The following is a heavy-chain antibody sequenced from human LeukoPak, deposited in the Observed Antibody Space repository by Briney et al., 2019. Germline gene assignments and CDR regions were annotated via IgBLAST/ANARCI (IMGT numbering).Heavy chain of an antibody. V-gene: IGHV3-73*01. CDR1: GFSFSGST. CDR2: IRSKRDNYAT. CDR3: ARGFPRGRWLHYDY. D-gene: IGHD5-24*01. Sequence: GGSLRLSCATSGFSFSGSTMHWVRQAPGKGLEWLGHIRSKRDNYATVYAASVEGRFTISRDDSKSTAYLQMNSLRAEDTAVYYCARGFPRGRWLHYDYWGQGTLVTVSS. J-gene: IGHJ4*02.